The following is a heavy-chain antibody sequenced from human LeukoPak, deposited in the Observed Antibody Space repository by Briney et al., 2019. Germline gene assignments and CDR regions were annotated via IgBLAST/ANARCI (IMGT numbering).Heavy chain of an antibody. Sequence: PSETLSLTCTVSGGSISTYYWTWIRQLPGRGLEWIGDIYHGGTTYYSPSLKSRVTISVDTSKNQFSLKLSSVTAADTAMFYCARLNSGSYYDYWGQGTLVTVSS. CDR3: ARLNSGSYYDY. J-gene: IGHJ4*02. CDR2: IYHGGTT. V-gene: IGHV4-59*08. D-gene: IGHD1-26*01. CDR1: GGSISTYY.